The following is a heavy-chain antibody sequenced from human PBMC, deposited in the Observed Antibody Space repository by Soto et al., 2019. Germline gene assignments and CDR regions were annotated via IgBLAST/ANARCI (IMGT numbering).Heavy chain of an antibody. D-gene: IGHD6-6*01. Sequence: PGDSLTISCKGSGYSFTNYWIGWVRQMPGKGLEWMGIIYPGDSDTRYSPSFQGQVTISADKSISTAYLQWSSLKASDTATYYCARVSSSLVPYYGKDVWGQGTTVTVSS. CDR2: IYPGDSDT. CDR1: GYSFTNYW. CDR3: ARVSSSLVPYYGKDV. J-gene: IGHJ6*02. V-gene: IGHV5-51*01.